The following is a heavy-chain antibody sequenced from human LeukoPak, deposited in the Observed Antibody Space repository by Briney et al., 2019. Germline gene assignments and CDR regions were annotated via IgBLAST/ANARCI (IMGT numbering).Heavy chain of an antibody. Sequence: GGSLRLSCAASGFTVSSNYMTWVRQAPGKGLQWVSVIHKNAITHYADTVKGRFTIPRDNSKNMVYLQMNSLRAEDTAVYYCAKSMDILTGYLWSLDYWGQGTLVTVSS. CDR3: AKSMDILTGYLWSLDY. D-gene: IGHD3-9*01. V-gene: IGHV3-66*03. CDR2: IHKNAIT. J-gene: IGHJ4*02. CDR1: GFTVSSNY.